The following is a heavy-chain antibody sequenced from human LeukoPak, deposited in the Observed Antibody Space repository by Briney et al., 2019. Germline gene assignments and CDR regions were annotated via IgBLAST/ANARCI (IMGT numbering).Heavy chain of an antibody. Sequence: PSETLSLTCTVSGGSISGSSYYWGWIRQPPGKGLEWIGSIYYSGSTYYNPSLKSRVTISVDTSKNQFSLRLSSVTAADTAVYYCARAEGATMRPFDYWGQGTLVTVSS. D-gene: IGHD1-26*01. CDR1: GGSISGSSYY. J-gene: IGHJ4*02. CDR3: ARAEGATMRPFDY. CDR2: IYYSGST. V-gene: IGHV4-39*01.